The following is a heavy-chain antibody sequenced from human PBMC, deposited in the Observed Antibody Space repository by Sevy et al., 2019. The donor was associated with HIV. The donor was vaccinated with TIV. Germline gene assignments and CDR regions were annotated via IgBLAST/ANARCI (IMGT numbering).Heavy chain of an antibody. J-gene: IGHJ4*02. V-gene: IGHV3-30*18. CDR3: AKDLGWGYYGSGPPSGY. CDR2: ISYDGSNK. CDR1: GFTFSNYG. Sequence: GGSLRLSCAASGFTFSNYGMHWVRQAPGKGLEWVAVISYDGSNKYYADSVKGRFTISRDNSKNTLYLQMNSLRAEDTAVYYCAKDLGWGYYGSGPPSGYWGQGTLVTVSS. D-gene: IGHD3-10*01.